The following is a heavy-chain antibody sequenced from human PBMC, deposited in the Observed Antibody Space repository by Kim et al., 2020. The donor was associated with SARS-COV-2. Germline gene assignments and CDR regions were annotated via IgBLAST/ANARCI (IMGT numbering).Heavy chain of an antibody. Sequence: GYSLNISCKGSGYSFTSYWIVFFLQMPVKCLEWMGIIYPGDSDTRYIPSFQVQDTISADKSISTAYLQWSSLKASDTAMYYCARLGGYSYGSDYWGQGTL. CDR3: ARLGGYSYGSDY. V-gene: IGHV5-51*01. D-gene: IGHD5-18*01. CDR1: GYSFTSYW. CDR2: IYPGDSDT. J-gene: IGHJ4*02.